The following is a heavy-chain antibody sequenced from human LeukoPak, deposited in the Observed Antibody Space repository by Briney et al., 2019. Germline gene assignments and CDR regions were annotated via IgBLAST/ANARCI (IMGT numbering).Heavy chain of an antibody. Sequence: GGSLRLSCEGSGFTLSIYVMHWVRQTPGKGLEWVAFTQYHGGNTYYADSVKGRFTISRDNSKNTLYLQMNSLRAEDTAVYYCAKEVSVTTMGIFDYWGQGTLVTVSS. V-gene: IGHV3-30*02. CDR3: AKEVSVTTMGIFDY. D-gene: IGHD4-11*01. J-gene: IGHJ4*02. CDR1: GFTLSIYV. CDR2: TQYHGGNT.